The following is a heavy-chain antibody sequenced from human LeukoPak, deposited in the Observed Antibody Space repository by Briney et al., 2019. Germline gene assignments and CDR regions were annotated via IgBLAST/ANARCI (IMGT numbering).Heavy chain of an antibody. CDR2: INHSGST. D-gene: IGHD3-22*01. V-gene: IGHV4-34*01. CDR1: GGSFSGYY. J-gene: IGHJ4*02. Sequence: PSETLSLTCAVYGGSFSGYYWSWIRQPPGKGLEWFGEINHSGSTNYNPSLKSRVTISVDTSKNQFSLKLSSVTAADTAVYYCARYRYYYDSSGYYPKGYFDYWGQGTLATVSS. CDR3: ARYRYYYDSSGYYPKGYFDY.